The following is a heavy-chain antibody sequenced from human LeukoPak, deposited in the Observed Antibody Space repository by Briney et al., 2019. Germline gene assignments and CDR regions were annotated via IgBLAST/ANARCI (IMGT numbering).Heavy chain of an antibody. CDR2: TYHWSKWFD. D-gene: IGHD3-16*01. V-gene: IGHV6-1*01. CDR3: ARDLHGSRGEFDY. Sequence: SQTLSLTCAISGDSVTSGIWNWIRQSPSRGLEWLGRTYHWSKWFDDYAVSVESRMTINADTSRNQFSLQLNSVTPEDTAVYYCARDLHGSRGEFDYWGQGTLSPSPQ. J-gene: IGHJ4*02. CDR1: GDSVTSGI.